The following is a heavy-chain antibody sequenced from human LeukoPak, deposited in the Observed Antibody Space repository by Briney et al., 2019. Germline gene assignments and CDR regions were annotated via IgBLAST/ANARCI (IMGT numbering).Heavy chain of an antibody. CDR3: AKDRYGDYSFDY. J-gene: IGHJ4*02. V-gene: IGHV3-23*01. CDR2: ISATGGST. CDR1: GFTFSNYV. Sequence: TGGSLRLSCAASGFTFSNYVMSWVRQAPGKGLEWVSGISATGGSTHYADSVKGRFTISRDNSKNTLYLQMNSLRAEDTAVYFCAKDRYGDYSFDYWGQGTLVTVSS. D-gene: IGHD4-17*01.